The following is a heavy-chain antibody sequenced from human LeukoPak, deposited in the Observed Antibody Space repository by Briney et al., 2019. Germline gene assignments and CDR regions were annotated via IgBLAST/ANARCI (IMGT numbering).Heavy chain of an antibody. CDR2: IYYSGST. V-gene: IGHV4-59*08. J-gene: IGHJ3*02. CDR1: GGSISGYY. D-gene: IGHD2-15*01. CDR3: ARHLRGSNCSGGSCYPHDAFDI. Sequence: PSETLSLTCTVSGGSISGYYWSWIRQPPGKGLEWIGYIYYSGSTNYNPSLKSRVTISVDTSKNQFSLKLSSVTAADTAVYYCARHLRGSNCSGGSCYPHDAFDIWGQGTMVTVSS.